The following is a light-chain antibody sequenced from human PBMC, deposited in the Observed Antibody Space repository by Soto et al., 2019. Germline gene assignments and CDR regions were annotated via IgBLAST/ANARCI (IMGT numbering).Light chain of an antibody. V-gene: IGKV3-15*01. J-gene: IGKJ5*01. Sequence: ELVMTQSPATISVYPVAIAILSGRASQSVSSNLAWYQQKPGQAPRLLIYGASTRATGIPARFSGSGSGTEFTLTISSLQSEDFAVYYCQQYNNWPPITCGQGTRREI. CDR1: QSVSSN. CDR3: QQYNNWPPIT. CDR2: GAS.